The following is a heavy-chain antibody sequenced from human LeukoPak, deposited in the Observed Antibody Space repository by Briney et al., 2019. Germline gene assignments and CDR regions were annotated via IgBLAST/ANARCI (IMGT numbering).Heavy chain of an antibody. CDR2: MSGGGGST. V-gene: IGHV3-23*01. Sequence: GGSLRLSCAASGFTFSSYGMSWVRQAPGKGLEWVSAMSGGGGSTFYADSVKGRFTISRDNSKNTLYLQMNSLRAEDTAVYYCAKVHSGSYPLTNDAFDIWGQGTMVTVSS. J-gene: IGHJ3*02. D-gene: IGHD1-26*01. CDR1: GFTFSSYG. CDR3: AKVHSGSYPLTNDAFDI.